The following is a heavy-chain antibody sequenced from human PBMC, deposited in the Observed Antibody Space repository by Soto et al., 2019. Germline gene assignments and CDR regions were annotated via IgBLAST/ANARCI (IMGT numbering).Heavy chain of an antibody. CDR2: ISSNGGST. J-gene: IGHJ4*02. V-gene: IGHV3-64*01. CDR1: GFTFSSYA. CDR3: ARGGIAARPPGGVDY. D-gene: IGHD6-6*01. Sequence: GGSLRLSCAASGFTFSSYAMHWVRQAPGKGLEYVSAISSNGGSTYYANSVKGRFTISRDNSKNTLYLQMGSQRAEDMAVYYCARGGIAARPPGGVDYWGQGTLVTVSS.